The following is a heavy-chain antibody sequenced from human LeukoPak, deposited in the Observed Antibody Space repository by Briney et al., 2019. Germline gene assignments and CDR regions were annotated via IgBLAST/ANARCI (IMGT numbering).Heavy chain of an antibody. CDR3: ARVYDDGLDY. J-gene: IGHJ4*02. CDR2: ISYDGSDK. Sequence: GGSLRLPCAASGFTFSSYAMHWVRQAPGKGLEWVAVISYDGSDKYYADSVKGRFTISRDNSKNTLYLQMNSLRAEDTAVYYCARVYDDGLDYWGQGTLVTVSS. D-gene: IGHD2/OR15-2a*01. V-gene: IGHV3-30*04. CDR1: GFTFSSYA.